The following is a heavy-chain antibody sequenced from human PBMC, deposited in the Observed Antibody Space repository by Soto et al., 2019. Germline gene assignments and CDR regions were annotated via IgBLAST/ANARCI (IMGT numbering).Heavy chain of an antibody. D-gene: IGHD3-22*01. Sequence: SETLSLTCTVSGGSISSYYWSWIRQPAGKGLEWVGRIYTSGSTNYNPPLKSRGTMSVDTSKNQFSLKLSSVTAADTAVYYCAGESTYYYDSSGYYDYWGQGTLVTVS. CDR2: IYTSGST. CDR3: AGESTYYYDSSGYYDY. J-gene: IGHJ4*02. CDR1: GGSISSYY. V-gene: IGHV4-4*07.